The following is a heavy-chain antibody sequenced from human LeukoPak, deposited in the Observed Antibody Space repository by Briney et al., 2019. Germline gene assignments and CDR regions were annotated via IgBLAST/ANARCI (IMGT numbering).Heavy chain of an antibody. V-gene: IGHV3-11*06. D-gene: IGHD3-3*01. CDR3: ARPLTFSIFGVGNWFDP. CDR2: ISSSSSYI. J-gene: IGHJ5*02. Sequence: GGSLRLSCAASGFTFSDYYMSWIRQAPGKGLEWVSSISSSSSYIYYADSVKGRFTISRDNAKNSLYLQMNSLRAEDTAVYYCARPLTFSIFGVGNWFDPWGQGTLVTVSS. CDR1: GFTFSDYY.